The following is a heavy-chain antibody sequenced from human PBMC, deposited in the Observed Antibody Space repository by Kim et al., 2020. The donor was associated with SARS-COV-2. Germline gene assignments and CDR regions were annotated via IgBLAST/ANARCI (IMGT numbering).Heavy chain of an antibody. V-gene: IGHV3-48*03. CDR2: ISTTGTTI. CDR1: GFTFSSYE. Sequence: GGSLRLSCAASGFTFSSYEVNWVRQAPGKGLEWVSYISTTGTTIYYADSVKGRFTISRDNANNSLYLQMNSLRAEDTAVYYCARSNLYYYGMDVWGQGTTGTVSS. CDR3: ARSNLYYYGMDV. J-gene: IGHJ6*02.